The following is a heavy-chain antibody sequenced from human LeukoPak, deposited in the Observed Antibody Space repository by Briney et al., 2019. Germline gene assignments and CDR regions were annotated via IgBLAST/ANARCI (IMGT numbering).Heavy chain of an antibody. V-gene: IGHV3-23*01. Sequence: TGGSLRLSCAPSEFTYRSYGMSDVRQAPGRGLEWVSGISGTGGSTYYADSVKGRFNIYRDNSKNMLYLQMNSLSAEDTAVFYCAKYLLGGYGTKSDPFHMWGEGTMVTVSS. CDR2: ISGTGGST. CDR3: AKYLLGGYGTKSDPFHM. D-gene: IGHD5-12*01. CDR1: EFTYRSYG. J-gene: IGHJ3*02.